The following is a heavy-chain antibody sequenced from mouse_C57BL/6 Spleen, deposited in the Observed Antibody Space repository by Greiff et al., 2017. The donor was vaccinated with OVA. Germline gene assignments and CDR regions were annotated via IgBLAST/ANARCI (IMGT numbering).Heavy chain of an antibody. D-gene: IGHD3-2*02. J-gene: IGHJ4*01. CDR2: IYPSDSET. Sequence: VQLQQPGAELVRPGSSVKLSCKASGYTFTSYWMDWVKQRPGQGLEWIGNIYPSDSETHYNQKFKDKATLTVDKSSSTAYMQLSSLTSEDSAVYYCASSDSSAYAMDYWGQGTSVTVSS. CDR1: GYTFTSYW. CDR3: ASSDSSAYAMDY. V-gene: IGHV1-61*01.